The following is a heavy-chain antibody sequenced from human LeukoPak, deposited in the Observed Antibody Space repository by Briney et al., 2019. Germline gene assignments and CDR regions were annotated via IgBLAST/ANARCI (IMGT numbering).Heavy chain of an antibody. CDR2: MNPSGGST. CDR3: AAQPKQQPASHESDY. J-gene: IGHJ4*02. CDR1: GYTFTSYY. D-gene: IGHD6-13*01. Sequence: ASVKVSCKASGYTFTSYYMHWVRQAPGQGLEWMGIMNPSGGSTSYAQKFQGRVTMTRDTSTSTVYMELSSLRSEDTAVYYCAAQPKQQPASHESDYWGQGTLVTVSS. V-gene: IGHV1-46*01.